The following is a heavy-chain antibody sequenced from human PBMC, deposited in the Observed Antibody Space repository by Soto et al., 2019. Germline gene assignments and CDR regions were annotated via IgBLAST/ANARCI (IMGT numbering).Heavy chain of an antibody. CDR3: ASLGGSYEHVAFDI. D-gene: IGHD1-26*01. Sequence: PSETLSLTCAVYGGSFSGYYWSWIRQPPGKGLEWIGEINHSGSTNYNPSLKSRVTISVDTSKNQFSLKLSSVTAADTAVYYCASLGGSYEHVAFDIWGQGTMVTV. CDR1: GGSFSGYY. CDR2: INHSGST. V-gene: IGHV4-34*01. J-gene: IGHJ3*02.